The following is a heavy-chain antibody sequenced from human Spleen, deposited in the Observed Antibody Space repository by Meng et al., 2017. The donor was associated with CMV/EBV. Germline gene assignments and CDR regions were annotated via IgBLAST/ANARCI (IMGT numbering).Heavy chain of an antibody. J-gene: IGHJ4*02. CDR2: MNPNSGNT. CDR1: YTFTSYD. D-gene: IGHD2-2*01. V-gene: IGHV1-8*03. Sequence: YTFTSYDINWVRQAAGQGLEWMRWMNPNSGNTGYAQKFQGRLTITRNTSISTAYMELSSLRSEGTAVYYCARDKYCSSTSCSYYFDYWGQGTLVTVSS. CDR3: ARDKYCSSTSCSYYFDY.